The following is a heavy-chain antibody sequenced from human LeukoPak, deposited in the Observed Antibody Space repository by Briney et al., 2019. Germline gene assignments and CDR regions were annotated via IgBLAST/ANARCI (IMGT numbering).Heavy chain of an antibody. Sequence: GGSLRLSCAASGFTFSSYGMQWVRQAPGKGLEWVAVISYDGSNKYYADSVKGRFTISRDNSKNTLYLQMNSLRAEDTAVYYCAKMAIVVVNDDFGYWGQGTLVTVSS. D-gene: IGHD3-22*01. CDR3: AKMAIVVVNDDFGY. CDR1: GFTFSSYG. CDR2: ISYDGSNK. V-gene: IGHV3-30*18. J-gene: IGHJ4*02.